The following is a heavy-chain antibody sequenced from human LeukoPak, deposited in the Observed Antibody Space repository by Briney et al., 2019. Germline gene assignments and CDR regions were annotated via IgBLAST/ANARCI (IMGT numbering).Heavy chain of an antibody. J-gene: IGHJ6*02. D-gene: IGHD1-20*01. CDR1: GGSINSYY. V-gene: IGHV4-59*01. CDR3: ARDLSLTGTDPPGMDV. CDR2: IYYSGST. Sequence: PSGTLSLTCTVSGGSINSYYWSWIRQPPGKGLEWIGYIYYSGSTNYNPSLKSRVTISVDTSKNQFSLKLSSVTAADTAVYYCARDLSLTGTDPPGMDVWGQGTTVTVSS.